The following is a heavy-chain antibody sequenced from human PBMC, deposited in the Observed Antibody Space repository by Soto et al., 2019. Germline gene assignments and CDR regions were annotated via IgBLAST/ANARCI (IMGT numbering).Heavy chain of an antibody. CDR1: GYTFTGYY. CDR2: INPNSGGT. J-gene: IGHJ4*02. V-gene: IGHV1-2*04. D-gene: IGHD1-26*01. Sequence: ASVKVSCKASGYTFTGYYMHWVRQAPGQGLEWMGWINPNSGGTNYAQKFQGWVTMTRDTSISTAYMELSRLRSDDTAVYYCARRIVGATEYYFDYWGQGTLVTVSS. CDR3: ARRIVGATEYYFDY.